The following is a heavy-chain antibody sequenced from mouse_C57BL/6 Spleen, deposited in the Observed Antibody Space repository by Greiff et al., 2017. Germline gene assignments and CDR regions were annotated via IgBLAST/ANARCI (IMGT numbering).Heavy chain of an antibody. J-gene: IGHJ4*01. D-gene: IGHD1-1*01. V-gene: IGHV1-64*01. CDR1: GYTFTSYW. CDR3: ARETRVVDTENAMEY. Sequence: QVQLQQPGAELVKPGASVKLSCKASGYTFTSYWMHWVKQRPGQGLEWIGMIHPNSGSTNYNEKFKSKATLTVDKSSSTAYMQLSSLTSEDSAVYYCARETRVVDTENAMEYWGQGTSVTVAS. CDR2: IHPNSGST.